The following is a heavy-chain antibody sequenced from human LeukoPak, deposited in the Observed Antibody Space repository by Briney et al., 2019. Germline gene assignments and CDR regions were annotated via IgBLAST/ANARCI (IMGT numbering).Heavy chain of an antibody. V-gene: IGHV3-30-3*01. J-gene: IGHJ6*02. D-gene: IGHD6-19*01. CDR3: ARDREYSSGWYPTHYYYYYGMDV. CDR2: ISYDGSNK. CDR1: GFTFSSYA. Sequence: PGRSLRLSCAASGFTFSSYAMHWVRQAPGKGLEWVAVISYDGSNKYYADSVKGRFTISRDNSKNTLYLQMNSLRAEDTAVYYCARDREYSSGWYPTHYYYYYGMDVWGQGTTVTVSS.